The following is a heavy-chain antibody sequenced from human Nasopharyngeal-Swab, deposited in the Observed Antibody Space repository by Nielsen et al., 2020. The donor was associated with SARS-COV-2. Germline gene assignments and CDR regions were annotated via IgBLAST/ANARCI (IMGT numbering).Heavy chain of an antibody. J-gene: IGHJ4*02. D-gene: IGHD6-13*01. CDR1: GFTFSSYG. V-gene: IGHV3-33*01. Sequence: GESLKISCAASGFTFSSYGMHWVRQAPGKGLEWVAVIWYDGSNKYYADSVKGRFTISRDNSKNTLYLQMNSLKTEDTAVYYCTTVVAIAAGRDYWGQGTLVTVSS. CDR2: IWYDGSNK. CDR3: TTVVAIAAGRDY.